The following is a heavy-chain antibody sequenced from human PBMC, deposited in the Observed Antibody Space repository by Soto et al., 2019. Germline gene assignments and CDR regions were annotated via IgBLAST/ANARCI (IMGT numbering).Heavy chain of an antibody. V-gene: IGHV5-10-1*01. CDR1: GYSFTSYW. J-gene: IGHJ6*02. CDR2: IDPSDSYT. Sequence: PXESLKIACKGSGYSFTSYWISWVRQIPGKGLEWMGRIDPSDSYTNCSPSFQGHVTISADKSISTACLQWSSLKASDTAMYYCARGVSSYYYYGMDVWGQGTTVTVSS. D-gene: IGHD2-8*01. CDR3: ARGVSSYYYYGMDV.